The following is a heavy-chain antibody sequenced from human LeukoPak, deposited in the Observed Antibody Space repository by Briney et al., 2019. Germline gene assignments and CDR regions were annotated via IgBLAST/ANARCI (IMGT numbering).Heavy chain of an antibody. D-gene: IGHD6-19*01. CDR3: AKGLGIAVSGTVY. CDR1: GFTFSSYA. V-gene: IGHV3-23*01. Sequence: GGSLRLSCAASGFTFSSYAMSWVRQAPGKGLEWVSAISGSGSITYYADSVKGRFTISRDNSRNTLYLQMNSLRAEDTAVYYCAKGLGIAVSGTVYWGQGTLVTVSS. J-gene: IGHJ4*02. CDR2: ISGSGSIT.